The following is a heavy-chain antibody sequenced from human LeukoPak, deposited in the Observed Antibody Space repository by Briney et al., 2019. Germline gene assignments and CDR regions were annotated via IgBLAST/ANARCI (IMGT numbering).Heavy chain of an antibody. V-gene: IGHV4-30-4*01. D-gene: IGHD1-26*01. CDR1: GASIRRDDHY. J-gene: IGHJ4*02. CDR3: ARNLGWSPSLFGF. Sequence: SETLSLTCTVSGASIRRDDHYWSWIRQTPGKGLEWIGYIYFSGSTYYNPSLKSRVTISLDTSRNQFSLNLTSVTAADTAVYFCARNLGWSPSLFGFWGQGTLVTVSS. CDR2: IYFSGST.